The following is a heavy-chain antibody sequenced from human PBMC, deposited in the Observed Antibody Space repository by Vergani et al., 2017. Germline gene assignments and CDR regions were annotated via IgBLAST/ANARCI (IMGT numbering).Heavy chain of an antibody. CDR3: STYNVGASFS. CDR1: GFTFTDYG. V-gene: IGHV3-49*04. J-gene: IGHJ4*02. CDR2: VRNKEDGGTP. D-gene: IGHD5-24*01. Sequence: EVQLVESGGGLEQPGRSLRLSCRASGFTFTDYGISWVRQAPGKGLEWVGFVRNKEDGGTPEHAASVKGRFTISRDESKSTIYLDMNSLRIEDTATYYCSTYNVGASFSWGPGTRVTVSS.